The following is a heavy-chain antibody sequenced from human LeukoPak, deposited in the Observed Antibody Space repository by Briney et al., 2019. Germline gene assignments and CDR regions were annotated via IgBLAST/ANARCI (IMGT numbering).Heavy chain of an antibody. CDR3: ARAYYYDSSDAFAI. D-gene: IGHD3-22*01. CDR1: AGSISSYY. V-gene: IGHV4-59*01. J-gene: IGHJ3*02. CDR2: IYYSGST. Sequence: PSETLSLTCTVSAGSISSYYWSWIRQPPGKGLGWIGYIYYSGSTNYNPPLKSRVTISVDTSKNQFSLKLSSVTAADTAVYYCARAYYYDSSDAFAIWGQGTMVTVSS.